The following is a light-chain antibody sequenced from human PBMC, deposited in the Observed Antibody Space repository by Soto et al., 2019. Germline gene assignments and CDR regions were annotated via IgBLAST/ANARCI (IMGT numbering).Light chain of an antibody. CDR2: DAS. J-gene: IGKJ4*01. V-gene: IGKV3-11*01. CDR1: QSVGSY. Sequence: EIVLIQSPATLSLSPGEKATLSYRASQSVGSYLAWYQHKPGQAPRLLISDASNRATGIPARFSGSGSETDFTLTISSLEPEDSAVYYCQQRSNWPSLTFGGGTKVVMK. CDR3: QQRSNWPSLT.